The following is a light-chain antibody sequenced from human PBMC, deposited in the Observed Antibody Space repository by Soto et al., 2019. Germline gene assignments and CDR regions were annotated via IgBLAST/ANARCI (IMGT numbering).Light chain of an antibody. V-gene: IGKV3-20*01. CDR2: GAS. CDR1: QSVDSTY. CDR3: QYYESFPA. Sequence: ENVLTQSPATLSLSPGERTTLSCRASQSVDSTYLTWYQQKPGQAPRLLIYGASGRATGVPDRFSGCGSGTDFTLTISRLEPEDFAVYFCQYYESFPAFGQGTKVDIK. J-gene: IGKJ1*01.